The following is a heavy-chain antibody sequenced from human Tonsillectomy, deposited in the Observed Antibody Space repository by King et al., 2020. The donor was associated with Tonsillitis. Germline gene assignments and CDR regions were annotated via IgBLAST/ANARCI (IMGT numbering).Heavy chain of an antibody. Sequence: VQLVESRGGLVQPGGSLRLSCAASVFNFNNYGMNWVRQAPGKGLEWISYIRNNSNTIYYADSVKGRFTISRDNAKNSLFLQMNSLRAEDTAIYYCARDTSFDWYFDLWGRGTLVTVSS. CDR3: ARDTSFDWYFDL. V-gene: IGHV3-48*04. J-gene: IGHJ2*01. CDR1: VFNFNNYG. CDR2: IRNNSNTI.